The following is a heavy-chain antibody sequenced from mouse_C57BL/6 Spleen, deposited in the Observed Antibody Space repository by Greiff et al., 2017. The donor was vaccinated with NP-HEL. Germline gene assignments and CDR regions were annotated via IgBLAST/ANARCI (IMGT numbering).Heavy chain of an antibody. Sequence: QVQLQQSGAELVKPGASVKISCKASGYAFSSYWMNWVKQRPGKGLEWIGQIYPGDGDTKYNGKFKGKATLTADKSSSTAYMQLSSLTSVDSAVYFCARERGRVPFDYWGQGTTLTVSS. D-gene: IGHD4-1*01. J-gene: IGHJ2*01. V-gene: IGHV1-80*01. CDR1: GYAFSSYW. CDR2: IYPGDGDT. CDR3: ARERGRVPFDY.